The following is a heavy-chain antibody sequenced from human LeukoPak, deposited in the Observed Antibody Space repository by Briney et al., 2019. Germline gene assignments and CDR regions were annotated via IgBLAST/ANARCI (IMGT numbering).Heavy chain of an antibody. D-gene: IGHD3-10*01. CDR3: ARAGDYGSGSFRWRHFDY. V-gene: IGHV3-23*01. J-gene: IGHJ4*02. CDR1: GFTFSSYA. CDR2: ISGSGGST. Sequence: GGSLRLSCAASGFTFSSYAMSWVRQAPGKGLEWVSAISGSGGSTYYADSVKGRFTISRDNSKNTLYLQMNSLRSEDTAVYYCARAGDYGSGSFRWRHFDYWGQGTLVTVSS.